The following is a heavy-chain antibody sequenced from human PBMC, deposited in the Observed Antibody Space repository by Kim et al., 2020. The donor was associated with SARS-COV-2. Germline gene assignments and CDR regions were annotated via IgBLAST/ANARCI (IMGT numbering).Heavy chain of an antibody. V-gene: IGHV3-7*01. CDR3: ARARYLDH. CDR2: IRHDGSER. J-gene: IGHJ4*02. CDR1: GFTFSTYW. Sequence: GGSLRLSCAASGFTFSTYWMSWVRQAPGKGLEWVANIRHDGSERYYVDSVKGRFTISRDNSKNSLYLQMNSLRAEDTAVYYCARARYLDHWGQGTLVTVS. D-gene: IGHD3-9*01.